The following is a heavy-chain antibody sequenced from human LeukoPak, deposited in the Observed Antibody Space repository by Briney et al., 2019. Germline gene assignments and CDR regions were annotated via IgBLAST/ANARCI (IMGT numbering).Heavy chain of an antibody. CDR3: ARDVSDEYDSASRIHLDF. D-gene: IGHD2/OR15-2a*01. V-gene: IGHV3-30*03. Sequence: GGSLRLSCAASRFTFTNYWMSWVRQAPGKGLEWVAVVSYDGTNEKYADPVKGRFTISRDNAKNSLYLQMNSLRVEDTAVYYCARDVSDEYDSASRIHLDFWGRGSLVTVSS. CDR1: RFTFTNYW. J-gene: IGHJ4*02. CDR2: VSYDGTNE.